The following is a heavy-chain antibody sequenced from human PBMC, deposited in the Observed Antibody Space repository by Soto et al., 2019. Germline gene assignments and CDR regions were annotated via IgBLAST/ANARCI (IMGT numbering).Heavy chain of an antibody. CDR3: ARGRYYYGSGTNPYYFDY. Sequence: SETLSLTCAVSGGSISSGGYSWSWIRQPPGKGLEWIGYIYHSGSTYYNPSLKSRVTISVDRSKNQFSLKLSSVTAADTAVYYCARGRYYYGSGTNPYYFDYWGHVTMGTVSS. CDR2: IYHSGST. CDR1: GGSISSGGYS. V-gene: IGHV4-30-2*01. J-gene: IGHJ4*01. D-gene: IGHD3-10*01.